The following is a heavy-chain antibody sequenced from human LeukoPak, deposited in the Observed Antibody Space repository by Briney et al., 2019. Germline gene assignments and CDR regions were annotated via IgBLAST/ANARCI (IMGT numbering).Heavy chain of an antibody. V-gene: IGHV3-30*02. Sequence: GGSLRLSCAASGFTFSSYGMHWVRQAPGKGPEWVAFIRYDGSNKYYADSVKGRFTISRDNSKNTLYLQMNSLRAEDTAVYYCAKDLVAVAGTWGYFDYWGQGTLVTVSS. J-gene: IGHJ4*02. CDR1: GFTFSSYG. D-gene: IGHD6-19*01. CDR3: AKDLVAVAGTWGYFDY. CDR2: IRYDGSNK.